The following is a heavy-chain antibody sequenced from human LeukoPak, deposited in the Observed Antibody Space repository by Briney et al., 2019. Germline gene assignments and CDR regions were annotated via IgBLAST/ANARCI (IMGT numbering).Heavy chain of an antibody. Sequence: ASVKVFCKASGYTYTSYEINWVRQAAGQGLEWMGWVNPNNGNTVYAQKFQGRVTITRSTSISTAYMELSSLTSEDTAVYYCARGGLDWPPYMDVWGKGTTVTVS. J-gene: IGHJ6*03. CDR1: GYTYTSYE. D-gene: IGHD3/OR15-3a*01. V-gene: IGHV1-8*03. CDR3: ARGGLDWPPYMDV. CDR2: VNPNNGNT.